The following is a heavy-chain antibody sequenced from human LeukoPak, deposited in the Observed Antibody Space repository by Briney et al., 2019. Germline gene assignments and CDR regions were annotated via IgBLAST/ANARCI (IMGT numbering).Heavy chain of an antibody. CDR2: IYYSGRT. CDR3: ARPLSSGWYNRYFQH. J-gene: IGHJ1*01. Sequence: SETLSLTCTVSGGSISSSSYYWGWIRQPPGKGLEWIGSIYYSGRTYYNPSLKSRVTISVDTSKNQFSLKLSSVTAADTAVYYCARPLSSGWYNRYFQHWGQGTLVTVSS. V-gene: IGHV4-39*07. CDR1: GGSISSSSYY. D-gene: IGHD6-19*01.